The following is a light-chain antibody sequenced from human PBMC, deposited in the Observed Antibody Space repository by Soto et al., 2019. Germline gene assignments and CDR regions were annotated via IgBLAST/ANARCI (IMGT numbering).Light chain of an antibody. J-gene: IGLJ3*02. Sequence: QSVLTQPPSASGSPGQSVTTSCTGTSSDVGGYNYVSWYQQHPGKAPKLMIFEVNKRPSGVPDRFSGSKSGNTASLTVSGLQAEDEADYYCSSYAGSNNWVFGGGTKLTVL. V-gene: IGLV2-8*01. CDR1: SSDVGGYNY. CDR2: EVN. CDR3: SSYAGSNNWV.